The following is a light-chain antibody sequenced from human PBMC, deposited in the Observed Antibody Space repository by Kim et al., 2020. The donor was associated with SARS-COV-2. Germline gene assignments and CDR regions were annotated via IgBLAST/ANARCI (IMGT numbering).Light chain of an antibody. CDR2: YDS. Sequence: KTHRITGGGKSFGGKMGLWYQQKPGQAPVLVIYYDSDRPSGIRERFAGSNSGNTAALAISRVEAGDEADYYCQVWDSSSDHRVVFGGGTQLTVL. CDR3: QVWDSSSDHRVV. J-gene: IGLJ2*01. V-gene: IGLV3-21*04. CDR1: SFGGKM.